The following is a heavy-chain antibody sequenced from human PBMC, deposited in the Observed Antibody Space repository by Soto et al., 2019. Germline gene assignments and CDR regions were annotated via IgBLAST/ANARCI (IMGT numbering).Heavy chain of an antibody. CDR2: ISGRGDST. CDR1: GFTFSTYA. V-gene: IGHV3-23*01. Sequence: EVQLLESGGGLVQPGGSLRLSCAASGFTFSTYAMRWVRQAPGKGLEWVSAISGRGDSTCYADSVKGRFTISRDNSKNTLYLQMNSLRAEDTAVYYCARRGSGSYYDYWGQGTLVTVSS. J-gene: IGHJ4*02. CDR3: ARRGSGSYYDY. D-gene: IGHD1-26*01.